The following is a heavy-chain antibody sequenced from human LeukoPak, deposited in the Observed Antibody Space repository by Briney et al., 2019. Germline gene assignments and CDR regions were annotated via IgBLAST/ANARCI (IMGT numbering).Heavy chain of an antibody. V-gene: IGHV1-18*01. J-gene: IGHJ4*02. Sequence: ASVKVSCKASGYTFTSYDINWVRQAPGQGLEWMGWISAYNGNTNYAQKLQGRVTMTTDTSTSTAYMELRSLRSDDTAVYYCARDPWLYCSSTSCFLDYWGQGTLVTVSS. CDR1: GYTFTSYD. D-gene: IGHD2-2*01. CDR2: ISAYNGNT. CDR3: ARDPWLYCSSTSCFLDY.